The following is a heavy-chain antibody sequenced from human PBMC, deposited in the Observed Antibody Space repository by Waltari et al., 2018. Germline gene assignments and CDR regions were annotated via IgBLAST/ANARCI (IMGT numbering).Heavy chain of an antibody. CDR2: INPDSGDT. J-gene: IGHJ4*02. D-gene: IGHD5-18*01. CDR1: GYLFMDNY. V-gene: IGHV1-2*02. Sequence: QIHLVQSGAEVREPGASVKVSCTTSGYLFMDNYIHWVRQAPGQGLEWMGWINPDSGDTHFAQKFRGRLTLTRDSSISTGYMELRSLQSDDSAIYYCARAIQLWYHFDKWGQGTHVTVSS. CDR3: ARAIQLWYHFDK.